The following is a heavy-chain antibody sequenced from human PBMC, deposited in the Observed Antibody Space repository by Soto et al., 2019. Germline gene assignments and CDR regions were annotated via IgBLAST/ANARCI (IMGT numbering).Heavy chain of an antibody. J-gene: IGHJ5*02. CDR1: GFTFSSYS. V-gene: IGHV3-48*01. CDR3: AREPEGDYYDSSGYYSNWFDP. CDR2: ISSSSSTI. Sequence: PGGSLRLSCAASGFTFSSYSMNWVRQAPGKGLEWVSYISSSSSTIYYADSVKGRFTISRDNAKNSLYLQMNSLRAEDTAVYYCAREPEGDYYDSSGYYSNWFDPWGQGTLVTVSS. D-gene: IGHD3-22*01.